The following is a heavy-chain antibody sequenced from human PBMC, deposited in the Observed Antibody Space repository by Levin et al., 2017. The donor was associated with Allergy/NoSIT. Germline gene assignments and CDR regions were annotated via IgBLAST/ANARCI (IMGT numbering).Heavy chain of an antibody. CDR1: GFTFSSSA. J-gene: IGHJ4*02. Sequence: LSLTCAASGFTFSSSAMSWVRQAPGKGLEWVSAISGSGGSTYYADSVKGRFTISRDNSKNTLYLQMNSLRAEDTAVYYCAKSSTAMAPVEFDYWGQGTLVTVSS. CDR3: AKSSTAMAPVEFDY. D-gene: IGHD5-18*01. V-gene: IGHV3-23*01. CDR2: ISGSGGST.